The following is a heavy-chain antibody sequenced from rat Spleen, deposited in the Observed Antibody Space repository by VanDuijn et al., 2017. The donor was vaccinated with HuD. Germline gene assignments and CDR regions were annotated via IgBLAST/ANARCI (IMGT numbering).Heavy chain of an antibody. D-gene: IGHD1-4*01. CDR1: GYSITSNYR. Sequence: VQLKESGPDLVQPAQTLSLTCSVTGYSITSNYRWNWIRTFPGNKLEWMGYINSAGSTNYNPSLKSRISITRNTSKNQFFLQVNSVTTEDTATYYCARSGYMGYWYFDFWGPGTMVTVSS. J-gene: IGHJ1*01. CDR3: ARSGYMGYWYFDF. V-gene: IGHV3-3*01. CDR2: INSAGST.